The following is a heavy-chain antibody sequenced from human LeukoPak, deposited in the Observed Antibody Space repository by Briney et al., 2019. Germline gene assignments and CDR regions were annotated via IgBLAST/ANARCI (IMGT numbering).Heavy chain of an antibody. CDR1: GGSISSSSYY. Sequence: SETLSLTCTVSGGSISSSSYYWGWLRQPPGKGLEWIGSIYYSGSTYYNPSLKSRVTISVDTSKNQFSLKLSSVTAADTAVYYCARTYCSGGSCYSARWFDPWGQGTLVTVSS. D-gene: IGHD2-15*01. J-gene: IGHJ5*02. CDR2: IYYSGST. CDR3: ARTYCSGGSCYSARWFDP. V-gene: IGHV4-39*01.